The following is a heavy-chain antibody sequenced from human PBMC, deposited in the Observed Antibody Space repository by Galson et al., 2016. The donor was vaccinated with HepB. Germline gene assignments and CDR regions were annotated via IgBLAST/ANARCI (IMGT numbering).Heavy chain of an antibody. D-gene: IGHD6-13*01. CDR2: ISSSGSYT. Sequence: SLRLSCAASGFTFTDYYMTWIRQAPGKGLEWVSYISSSGSYTNYADSVKGRFTISRDNARKSLYLQMNSLRPADTAVYYCAREDSSWYGYYGMDVWGQGTTVTVSS. CDR1: GFTFTDYY. CDR3: AREDSSWYGYYGMDV. V-gene: IGHV3-11*06. J-gene: IGHJ6*02.